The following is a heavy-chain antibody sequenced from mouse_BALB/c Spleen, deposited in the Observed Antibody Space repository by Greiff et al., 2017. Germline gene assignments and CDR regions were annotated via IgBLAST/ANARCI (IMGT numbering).Heavy chain of an antibody. CDR1: YTFTSYVM. CDR2: YPGGGYTN. CDR3: RSVGLDY. J-gene: IGHJ2*01. V-gene: IGHV1-83*01. Sequence: VQRVESGPELVKPGASVKMSCKASGYTFTSYVMHWVKQKPGQGLEWIGDIYPGGGYTNYNEKFKGKATLTADTSSSTAYMQLSSLTSEDSAVYFCARSVGLDYWGQGTTLTVSS. D-gene: IGHD4-1*01.